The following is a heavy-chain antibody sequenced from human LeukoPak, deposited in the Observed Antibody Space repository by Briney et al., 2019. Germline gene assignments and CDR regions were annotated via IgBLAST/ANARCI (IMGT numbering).Heavy chain of an antibody. CDR1: GFTVSSNY. CDR3: ARSAHYYDILTGYSTGGAFDI. CDR2: IYSGGST. V-gene: IGHV3-53*01. J-gene: IGHJ3*02. Sequence: GGSLRLSCAASGFTVSSNYMSWVRQAPGKGLEWVSVIYSGGSTYYADSVKGRFTISRDNAKNSLYLQMNSLRAEDTAVYYCARSAHYYDILTGYSTGGAFDIWGQGTMVTVSS. D-gene: IGHD3-9*01.